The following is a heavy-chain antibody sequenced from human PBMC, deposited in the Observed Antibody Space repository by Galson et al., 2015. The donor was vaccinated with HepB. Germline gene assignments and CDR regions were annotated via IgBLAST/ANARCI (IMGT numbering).Heavy chain of an antibody. V-gene: IGHV3-30-3*01. CDR1: GFTFRSYA. Sequence: SLRLSCAASGFTFRSYAMHWVRQAPGKGLEWVAVISYDGSNKYYADSVKGRFTVSRDNSKNTLYLQMNSLRAEDTAVYYCARGGWDCSGGSCYLPTDYYYYAIDVWGQGTTVIVSS. CDR2: ISYDGSNK. J-gene: IGHJ6*02. CDR3: ARGGWDCSGGSCYLPTDYYYYAIDV. D-gene: IGHD2-15*01.